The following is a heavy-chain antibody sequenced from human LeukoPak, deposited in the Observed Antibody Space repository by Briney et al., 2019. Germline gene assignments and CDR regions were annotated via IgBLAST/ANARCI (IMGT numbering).Heavy chain of an antibody. V-gene: IGHV3-11*01. J-gene: IGHJ5*02. CDR2: IISSGSTI. CDR3: ARVSYGSGSYSDP. CDR1: GFTFSDYY. Sequence: GGSLRLSCAASGFTFSDYYMSWIRQAPGKGLEWVSYIISSGSTIYYADSVKGRFTISRDNAKNSLNLQMNSLRAEDTAVYYCARVSYGSGSYSDPWGQGTLVTVSS. D-gene: IGHD3-10*01.